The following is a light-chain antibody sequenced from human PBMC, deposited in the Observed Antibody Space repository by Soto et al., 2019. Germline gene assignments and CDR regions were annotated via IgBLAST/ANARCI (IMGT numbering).Light chain of an antibody. CDR1: SSDVGGYNY. V-gene: IGLV2-8*01. J-gene: IGLJ2*01. Sequence: QSVLTQPPSASGSPGQSVTISCTGTSSDVGGYNYVSWYQQHPGKAPKPMIYEVSKRPSGVPDRFSGSKSGNTASLTVSGLQAEDEADYYCSSYAGSNNFGVFGGGTKLTVL. CDR3: SSYAGSNNFGV. CDR2: EVS.